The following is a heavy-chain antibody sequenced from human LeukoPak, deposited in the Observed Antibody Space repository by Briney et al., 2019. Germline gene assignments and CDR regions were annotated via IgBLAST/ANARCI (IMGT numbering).Heavy chain of an antibody. J-gene: IGHJ4*02. CDR2: LSYDGSNA. Sequence: GGSLRLSCAASGFVFSSYGMHWVRQAPGKGLEWVAFLSYDGSNAYYADSVKGRFTISRDNSKNTLYLQMCSLKAEDTAVYYCAIKIFCSVTETSGSCDYWGQGTLVTVSS. CDR3: AIKIFCSVTETSGSCDY. D-gene: IGHD3-10*01. V-gene: IGHV3-30*03. CDR1: GFVFSSYG.